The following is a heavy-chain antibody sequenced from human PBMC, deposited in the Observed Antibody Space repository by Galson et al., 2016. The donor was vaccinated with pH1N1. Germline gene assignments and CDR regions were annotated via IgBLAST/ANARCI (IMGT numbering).Heavy chain of an antibody. Sequence: SLRLSCAASGFIFSDYWMSWVRQAPGKGLEWVAKINQAGSRKYYVDSVKGRGTISRDNAENSLSLQMNSLRVEDTALYYCATEDYYTSLYWGQGILGTVSS. V-gene: IGHV3-7*01. D-gene: IGHD1-26*01. CDR3: ATEDYYTSLY. CDR2: INQAGSRK. CDR1: GFIFSDYW. J-gene: IGHJ4*02.